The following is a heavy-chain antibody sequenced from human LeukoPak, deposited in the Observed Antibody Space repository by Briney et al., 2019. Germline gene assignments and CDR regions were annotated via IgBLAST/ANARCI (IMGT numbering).Heavy chain of an antibody. D-gene: IGHD3-10*01. CDR2: MTGSSGST. CDR3: ARSSTNMVLYYFDF. J-gene: IGHJ4*02. V-gene: IGHV3-23*01. Sequence: PGGSLRLSSAASGFTFKDYAMSWVRQAPGTGLEWVSSMTGSSGSTYYADSVKGRFTISRDNSKNILFLQMNSLRADDTAIYYCARSSTNMVLYYFDFWGQGTLVPVSS. CDR1: GFTFKDYA.